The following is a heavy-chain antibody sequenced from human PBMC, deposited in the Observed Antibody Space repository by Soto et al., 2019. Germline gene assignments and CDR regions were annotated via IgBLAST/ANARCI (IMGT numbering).Heavy chain of an antibody. V-gene: IGHV4-59*01. CDR3: ARVGAASRNYYYYGVDV. CDR2: IYYSGST. J-gene: IGHJ6*02. Sequence: SETLSLTCSVSGDSMSLYYWAWIRQRPGTGLEWVGYIYYSGSTHYNPSLKSRATISLDTSKKQFFLRLNSVTAADTAMYYCARVGAASRNYYYYGVDVWGQGTTVTVSS. D-gene: IGHD1-26*01. CDR1: GDSMSLYY.